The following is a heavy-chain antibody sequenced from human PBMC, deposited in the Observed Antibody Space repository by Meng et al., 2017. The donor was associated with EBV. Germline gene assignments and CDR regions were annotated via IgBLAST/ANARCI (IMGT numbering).Heavy chain of an antibody. CDR2: IIPIFGTA. Sequence: VQLVRAGAEVKKPGSSVKGSCKASGGTFSSYAISWVRQAPGQGLEWMGGIIPIFGTANYAQKFQGRVTITADKSTSTAYMELSSLRSEDTAVYYCARAEIAAAGRLDYWGQGTLVTVSS. D-gene: IGHD6-13*01. CDR3: ARAEIAAAGRLDY. V-gene: IGHV1-69*06. J-gene: IGHJ4*02. CDR1: GGTFSSYA.